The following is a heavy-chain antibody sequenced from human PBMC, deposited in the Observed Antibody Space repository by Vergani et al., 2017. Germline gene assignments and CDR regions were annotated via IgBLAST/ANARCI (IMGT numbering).Heavy chain of an antibody. J-gene: IGHJ4*02. D-gene: IGHD1-14*01. CDR2: VNPEGTNT. CDR3: ARDRSIDAEGTELDY. CDR1: GFTFSRHW. V-gene: IGHV3-74*01. Sequence: EVQLVESGGGLVQPGGSLRLSCAASGFTFSRHWMHWVRQAPGKGLVWVSRVNPEGTNTPYADSVKGRFTISRDNAKNMMYLQLNSLRDEDTAVYYCARDRSIDAEGTELDYWGQGTLVTVSS.